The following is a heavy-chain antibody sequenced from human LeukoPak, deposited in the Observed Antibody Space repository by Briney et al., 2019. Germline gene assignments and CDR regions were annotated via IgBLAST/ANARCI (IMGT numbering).Heavy chain of an antibody. D-gene: IGHD6-13*01. CDR2: ISAYNGNT. Sequence: GASVKVSCKASGNTFISYGISWVRQAPGQGLEWMGWISAYNGNTNYAQKLQGRVTMTTDTSTSTAYMELRSLRSDDTAVYYCARDSLAAAGEPFDYWGQGTLVTVSS. CDR3: ARDSLAAAGEPFDY. V-gene: IGHV1-18*01. CDR1: GNTFISYG. J-gene: IGHJ4*02.